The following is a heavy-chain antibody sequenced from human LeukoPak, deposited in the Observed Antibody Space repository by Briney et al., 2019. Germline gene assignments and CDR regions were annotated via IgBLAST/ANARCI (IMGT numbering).Heavy chain of an antibody. D-gene: IGHD6-13*01. V-gene: IGHV1-2*05. CDR2: IGPNSGVP. J-gene: IGHJ5*02. CDR1: GYTFTVHY. CDR3: AREVGYSTSWYGRFDP. Sequence: ASVKVSCKASGYTFTVHYIHWVRQAPGQGLEWLGRIGPNSGVPNYAQKFQGRVTITRDTSVNTVYMELNGLTSDDTGAYYCAREVGYSTSWYGRFDPWGQGTVVTASS.